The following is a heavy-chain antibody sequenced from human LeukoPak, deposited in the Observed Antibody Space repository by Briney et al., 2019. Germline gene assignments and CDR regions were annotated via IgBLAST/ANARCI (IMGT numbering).Heavy chain of an antibody. D-gene: IGHD2-15*01. V-gene: IGHV1-69*13. CDR2: IIPIFGTA. CDR3: ARGVVVVAATSPASIDY. J-gene: IGHJ4*02. CDR1: GGTFSSYA. Sequence: ASVKVSCKASGGTFSSYAISWVRQAPGQGLEWMGGIIPIFGTANYAQKFQGRVTITADESTSTAYMELSSLRSEDTAVYYCARGVVVVAATSPASIDYWGQGTLVTVSS.